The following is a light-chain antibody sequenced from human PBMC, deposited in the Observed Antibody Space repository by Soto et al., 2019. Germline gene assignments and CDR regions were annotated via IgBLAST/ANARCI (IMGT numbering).Light chain of an antibody. V-gene: IGKV1-27*01. CDR1: QPISNS. J-gene: IGKJ3*01. CDR3: QQYYSAPFT. CDR2: AAS. Sequence: IQMTQSPSSLSASVGDRVTITCRASQPISNSLAWYQQKPGKVPKVLIYAASTLQSGVPSRFSGSGSGTDFTLTISSLQPEDVATYYCQQYYSAPFTFGPGTKLDIK.